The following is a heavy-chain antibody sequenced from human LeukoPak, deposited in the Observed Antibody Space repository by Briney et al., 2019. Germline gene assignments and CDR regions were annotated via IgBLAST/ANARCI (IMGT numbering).Heavy chain of an antibody. Sequence: GGSLRLSCAAYGFTFSSYTMHWVRQAPGKGLEWVSLISHDGTKTFYADSVKGRFTISRDISKNTLYLQMFSLRADDTAVYYCARVSSKWLLGRASRFGGQGTLVTVSS. CDR2: ISHDGTKT. D-gene: IGHD3-22*01. CDR1: GFTFSSYT. CDR3: ARVSSKWLLGRASRF. V-gene: IGHV3-30*04. J-gene: IGHJ4*02.